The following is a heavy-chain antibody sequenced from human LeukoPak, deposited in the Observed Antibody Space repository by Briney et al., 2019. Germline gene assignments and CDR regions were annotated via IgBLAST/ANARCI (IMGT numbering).Heavy chain of an antibody. Sequence: GGSLRLSCAASGFTFSSYAMSWVRQAPGKGLEWVSAISGSGGSTYYADSVKGRFTISRDNSKNTLYLQMNSLRAEDTAVYYCAKDRQYSSSWYSPGWFDPWGQGTLVTVSS. D-gene: IGHD6-13*01. CDR1: GFTFSSYA. V-gene: IGHV3-23*01. CDR2: ISGSGGST. CDR3: AKDRQYSSSWYSPGWFDP. J-gene: IGHJ5*02.